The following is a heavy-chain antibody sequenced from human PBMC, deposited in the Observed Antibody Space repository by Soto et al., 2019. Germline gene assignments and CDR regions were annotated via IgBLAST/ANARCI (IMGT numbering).Heavy chain of an antibody. CDR3: ATVTAHLPDS. CDR1: GFTFSSYE. J-gene: IGHJ4*02. Sequence: EVQLVESGGGLVQPGGSLRLSCAASGFTFSSYEMNWVRQAPGKGLEWVSYISRSGSTIYYADYVKGRFNISRENAKNSLYLQMNSLRAQDTAGYYCATVTAHLPDSWGQGTPVTVSS. V-gene: IGHV3-48*03. CDR2: ISRSGSTI. D-gene: IGHD5-18*01.